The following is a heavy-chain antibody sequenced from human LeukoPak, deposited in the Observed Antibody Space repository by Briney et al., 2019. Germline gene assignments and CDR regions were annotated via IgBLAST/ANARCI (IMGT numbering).Heavy chain of an antibody. CDR2: IYYSGST. V-gene: IGHV4-39*01. D-gene: IGHD5-12*01. J-gene: IGHJ4*02. CDR1: GGSISSSSYY. CDR3: ARAYSGNDYY. Sequence: SETLSLTCTVSGGSISSSSYYWGWIRQPPGKGLEWIGSIYYSGSTYYNPSLKSRVTISVDTSKNQFSLKLSSVTAADTAVYYCARAYSGNDYYWGQGTLVTVSS.